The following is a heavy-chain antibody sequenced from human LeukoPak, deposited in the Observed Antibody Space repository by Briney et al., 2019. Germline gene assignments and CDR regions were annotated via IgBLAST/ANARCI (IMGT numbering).Heavy chain of an antibody. CDR2: ISGSGGST. CDR3: TTGPYSGSYIVSDY. CDR1: GFTFSSYA. Sequence: PGGSLRLSCAASGFTFSSYAMSWVRQAPGKGLEWVSAISGSGGSTYYAAPVKGRFTISRDDSKNTLYLQMNSLKTEDTAVYYCTTGPYSGSYIVSDYWGQGTLVTVSS. J-gene: IGHJ4*02. D-gene: IGHD1-26*01. V-gene: IGHV3-23*01.